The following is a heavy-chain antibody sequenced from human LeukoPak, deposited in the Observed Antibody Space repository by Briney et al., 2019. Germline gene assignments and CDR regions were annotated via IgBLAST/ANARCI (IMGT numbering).Heavy chain of an antibody. CDR2: IYHSGST. V-gene: IGHV4-38-2*01. D-gene: IGHD3-3*01. CDR3: ARLQLRFLEWLLVNSWFDP. J-gene: IGHJ5*02. CDR1: GYSISSGYY. Sequence: SETLSLTCAVAGYSISSGYYWGWIRPPPGKGLEWIGSIYHSGSTYYNPSLKSRVTISVDTSKNQFSLKLSSVTAADTAVYYCARLQLRFLEWLLVNSWFDPWGQGTLVTVSS.